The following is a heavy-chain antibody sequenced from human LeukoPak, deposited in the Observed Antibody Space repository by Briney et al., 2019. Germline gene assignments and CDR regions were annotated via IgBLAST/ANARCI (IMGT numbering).Heavy chain of an antibody. Sequence: GGSLRLSCAASGFTFSSYSMNWVRQAPGKGLEWVSSISSSSSYIYYADSVKGRFTISRDNAKNSLYLQMNSLRAEDTAVYYCAREYFGCDILTGAPPMDVWGKGTTVTISS. D-gene: IGHD3-9*01. CDR1: GFTFSSYS. J-gene: IGHJ6*04. CDR3: AREYFGCDILTGAPPMDV. V-gene: IGHV3-21*01. CDR2: ISSSSSYI.